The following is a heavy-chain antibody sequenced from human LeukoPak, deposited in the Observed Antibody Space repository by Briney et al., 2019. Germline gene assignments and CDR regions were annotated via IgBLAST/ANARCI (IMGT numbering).Heavy chain of an antibody. CDR1: GYTFTSYG. D-gene: IGHD6-13*01. CDR2: ISAHNGNT. Sequence: ASVKVSCKASGYTFTSYGISWVRQAPGQGLGWMGWISAHNGNTNYAQKVQGRVTMTTDTSTSTAYMELRSLRSDDTAVYYCARAYSSSWPDYYYYYMDVWGKGTTVTVSS. J-gene: IGHJ6*03. V-gene: IGHV1-18*01. CDR3: ARAYSSSWPDYYYYYMDV.